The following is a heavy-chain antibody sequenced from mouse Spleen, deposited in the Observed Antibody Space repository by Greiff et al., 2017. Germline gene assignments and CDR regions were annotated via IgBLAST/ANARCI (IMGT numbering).Heavy chain of an antibody. CDR1: GYRFTDYW. Sequence: QVQLQQSGAEVMKPGASVKLSCKAIGYRFTDYWIEWVKQRPGHGLEWIGEILPGSGNTYCNGKFKGKATFTADTSSNTAYLQLTSLATEDSAIYYCARFGITTGWFVFWGQGTLVTVSA. CDR3: ARFGITTGWFVF. V-gene: IGHV1-9*01. CDR2: ILPGSGNT. J-gene: IGHJ3*01. D-gene: IGHD2-4*01.